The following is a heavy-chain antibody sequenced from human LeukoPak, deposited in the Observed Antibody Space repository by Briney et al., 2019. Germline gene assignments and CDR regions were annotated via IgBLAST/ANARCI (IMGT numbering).Heavy chain of an antibody. CDR1: GFTFSSYA. Sequence: GGSLRLSCAASGFTFSSYAMSWVRQAPGKGLEWVSAISGSGGSTYYADSVKGRFTISRDDSKNTLYLQMNSLRAEDTAVYYCAKSDCSSTSCYLIDYWGQGTLVTVSS. V-gene: IGHV3-23*01. J-gene: IGHJ4*02. CDR3: AKSDCSSTSCYLIDY. D-gene: IGHD2-2*01. CDR2: ISGSGGST.